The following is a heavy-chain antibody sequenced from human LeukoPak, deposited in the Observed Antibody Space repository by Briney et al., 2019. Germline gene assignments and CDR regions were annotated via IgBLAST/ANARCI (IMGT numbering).Heavy chain of an antibody. CDR2: INHSGST. V-gene: IGHV4-34*01. CDR1: GGSFSGYY. D-gene: IGHD6-6*01. J-gene: IGHJ5*02. Sequence: SETLSLTCAVYGGSFSGYYWSWIRQPPGKGLESIGEINHSGSTNYNPSLKSRVTISVDTSKNQFSLKLSSVTAADTAVYYCAREGEYSSSSALSAWGQGTLVTVSS. CDR3: AREGEYSSSSALSA.